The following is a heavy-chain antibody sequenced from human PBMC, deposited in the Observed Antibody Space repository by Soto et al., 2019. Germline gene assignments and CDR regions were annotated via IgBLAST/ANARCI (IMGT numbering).Heavy chain of an antibody. CDR1: GFTFSSYA. CDR3: AKEETVLVNYYYYYGMDV. V-gene: IGHV3-23*01. D-gene: IGHD4-17*01. CDR2: ISGSGYAT. Sequence: EVQLLQSGGGLVQPGGSLRLSCAASGFTFSSYAMSWVRQAPGMGLEWVSVISGSGYATYYADSVKGRFTVSRDNSNHTVYLQMNSLRAEYTAAYYCAKEETVLVNYYYYYGMDVWGQGTTVTVSS. J-gene: IGHJ6*02.